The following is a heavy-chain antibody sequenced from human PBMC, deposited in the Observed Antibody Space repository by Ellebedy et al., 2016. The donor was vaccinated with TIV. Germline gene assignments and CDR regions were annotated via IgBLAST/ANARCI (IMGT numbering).Heavy chain of an antibody. J-gene: IGHJ4*02. CDR2: TYYRSKWFN. CDR3: ARGSALGGIDY. D-gene: IGHD1-26*01. Sequence: SQTLSLTCAISGDRVSTNSVAWNWIRQSPSRGLEWLGRTYYRSKWFNDYAVSVKSRITINPDTSKNQFSLQLNSMSPEDTAVYYCARGSALGGIDYWGQGTLVTVSS. CDR1: GDRVSTNSVA. V-gene: IGHV6-1*01.